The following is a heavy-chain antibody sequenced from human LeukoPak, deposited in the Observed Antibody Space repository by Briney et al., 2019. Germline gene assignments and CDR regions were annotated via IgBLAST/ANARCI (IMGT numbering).Heavy chain of an antibody. D-gene: IGHD4-11*01. CDR1: GFTFSSYG. J-gene: IGHJ6*03. CDR3: ATNDYSGSEYYYYYMDV. V-gene: IGHV3-33*01. Sequence: GGSLRLSCAASGFTFSSYGMHWVRQAPGKGLEWVAVIWYDGSNKYYADSVKGRFTISRDNSKNTLYLQMNSLRAEDTAVYYCATNDYSGSEYYYYYMDVWGKGTTVTVPS. CDR2: IWYDGSNK.